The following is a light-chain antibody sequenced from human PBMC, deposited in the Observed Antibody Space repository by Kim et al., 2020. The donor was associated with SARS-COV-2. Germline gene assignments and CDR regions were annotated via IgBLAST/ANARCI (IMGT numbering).Light chain of an antibody. V-gene: IGKV3-11*01. CDR1: QSVSGY. J-gene: IGKJ1*01. CDR2: DAS. CDR3: QQRSNWPT. Sequence: AVSPGERATRSCRASQSVSGYLAWYQQKPGQAPRLLIYDASNRATGIPARFSGSGSGTDFTLTISSLEPEDFAVYYCQQRSNWPTFGQGTKVELK.